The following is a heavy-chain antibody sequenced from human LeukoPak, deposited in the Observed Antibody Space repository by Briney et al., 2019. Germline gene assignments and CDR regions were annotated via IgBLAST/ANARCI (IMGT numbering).Heavy chain of an antibody. CDR1: GGSFCGYY. CDR2: INHSGST. CDR3: ARGGLGRGSSWYWIWFDP. D-gene: IGHD6-13*01. Sequence: SETLSLTCAVYGGSFCGYYWSWIRQPPGKGLEWIGEINHSGSTNYNPSLKSRVTISVDTSKNQFSLKLSSVTAADTAVYYCARGGLGRGSSWYWIWFDPWGQGTLVTVSS. J-gene: IGHJ5*02. V-gene: IGHV4-34*01.